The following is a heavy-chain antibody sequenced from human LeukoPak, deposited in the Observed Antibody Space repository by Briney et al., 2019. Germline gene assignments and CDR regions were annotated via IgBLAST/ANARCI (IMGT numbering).Heavy chain of an antibody. CDR3: AKDTGLVGATRYYFDY. J-gene: IGHJ4*02. D-gene: IGHD1-26*01. V-gene: IGHV3-33*06. CDR1: GSTFSSYG. CDR2: IWYDGSNK. Sequence: GRSLRLSCAASGSTFSSYGMHWVRQAPGKGLEWVAVIWYDGSNKYYADSVKGRFTISRDNSQNTLYLQMNSLRVEDTAVCYCAKDTGLVGATRYYFDYWGQGTLVTVSS.